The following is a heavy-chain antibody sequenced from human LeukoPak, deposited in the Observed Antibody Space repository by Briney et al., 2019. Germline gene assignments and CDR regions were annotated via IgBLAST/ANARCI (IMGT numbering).Heavy chain of an antibody. CDR1: GFTLSSYC. CDR2: ICISSTTI. CDR3: AELGITMIGGV. V-gene: IGHV3-48*04. D-gene: IGHD3-10*02. J-gene: IGHJ6*04. Sequence: GGSLRLSCAASGFTLSSYCMSWVRQAPGKGLEWVSYICISSTTIHYADSVKGRFTISRDNAKNSLYLQMNSLRAEDTAVYYCAELGITMIGGVWGKGTTVTISS.